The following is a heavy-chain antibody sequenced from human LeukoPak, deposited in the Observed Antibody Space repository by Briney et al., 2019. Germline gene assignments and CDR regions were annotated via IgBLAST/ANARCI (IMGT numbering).Heavy chain of an antibody. CDR3: AREAQKYCSGGSCYGPGDY. V-gene: IGHV4-34*01. J-gene: IGHJ4*02. Sequence: SETLSLTCAVYGGSFSGYYWSWIRQPPGKGLEWIGEINQSGSTNYNPSLKSRVTTSVDTSKNQFSLKLSSVTAADTAVYYCAREAQKYCSGGSCYGPGDYWGQGTLVTVSS. D-gene: IGHD2-15*01. CDR1: GGSFSGYY. CDR2: INQSGST.